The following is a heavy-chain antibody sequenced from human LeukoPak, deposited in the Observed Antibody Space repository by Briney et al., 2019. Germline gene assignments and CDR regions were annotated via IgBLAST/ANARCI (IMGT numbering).Heavy chain of an antibody. D-gene: IGHD5-24*01. J-gene: IGHJ4*02. V-gene: IGHV4-30-2*01. CDR2: IYHSEST. CDR1: GGSINNGGYS. Sequence: SETLSLTCAVSGGSINNGGYSWSWIRQPPGKGLEWIGYIYHSESTYYNPSLKNRVTISIDTSKNQFSLKLTSVTAADTAVYYCARGGDGFNYAADYWGQGTLVTVSS. CDR3: ARGGDGFNYAADY.